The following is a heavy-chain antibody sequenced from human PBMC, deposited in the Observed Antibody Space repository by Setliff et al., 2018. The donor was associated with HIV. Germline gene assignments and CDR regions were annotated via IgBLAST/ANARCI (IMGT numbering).Heavy chain of an antibody. V-gene: IGHV3-21*04. CDR1: GFTFSNYS. Sequence: GGSLRLSCAASGFTFSNYSMNWVRQTPGKGLEWVSSISASATYIYYADSVRGRFTISRDNSKNTLYLQMDSLRAEDTAVYYCAKVGAWGQGTLVTVSS. CDR2: ISASATYI. CDR3: AKVGA. J-gene: IGHJ4*02.